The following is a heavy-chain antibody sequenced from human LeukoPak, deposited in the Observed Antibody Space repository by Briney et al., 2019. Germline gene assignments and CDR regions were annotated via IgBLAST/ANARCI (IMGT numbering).Heavy chain of an antibody. V-gene: IGHV3-23*01. CDR2: ISGSGGST. D-gene: IGHD3-16*01. Sequence: QAGGSLRLSCAASGFTFSSYAMSWVRQAPGKGLEWVSAISGSGGSTYYADSVKGRFTISRDNAKNSLYLQMNSLRAEDTAVYYCARFGRSIMMPFDIWGQGTMVTLSS. CDR1: GFTFSSYA. J-gene: IGHJ3*02. CDR3: ARFGRSIMMPFDI.